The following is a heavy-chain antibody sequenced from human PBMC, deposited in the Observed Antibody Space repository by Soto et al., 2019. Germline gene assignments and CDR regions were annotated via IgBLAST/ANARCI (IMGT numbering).Heavy chain of an antibody. J-gene: IGHJ6*03. V-gene: IGHV1-8*01. CDR3: AREFRYYDILTGLNSNYYYYMDV. D-gene: IGHD3-9*01. CDR1: GYTFTSYD. Sequence: VSVKVSCKASGYTFTSYDINWVRQATGQGLEWMGWMNPNSGNTGYAQKFQGRVTMTRNTSVSIAYMELSSLRSEETAVYYCAREFRYYDILTGLNSNYYYYMDVWGKGTTVTVSS. CDR2: MNPNSGNT.